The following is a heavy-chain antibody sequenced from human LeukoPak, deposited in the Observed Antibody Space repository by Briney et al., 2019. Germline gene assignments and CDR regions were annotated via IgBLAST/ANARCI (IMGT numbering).Heavy chain of an antibody. CDR2: LYSGGNT. Sequence: PGGSLRLSCVVSGFTVSSNYMSWVRQAPGKGLEWVSVLYSGGNTYHADSVKGRFTISRDNSKNTLYLQMNSLRAEDTAVYYCAKDRYCSSTSCYTFGYYYYGMDVWGQGTTVSVSS. CDR1: GFTVSSNY. V-gene: IGHV3-53*01. J-gene: IGHJ6*02. CDR3: AKDRYCSSTSCYTFGYYYYGMDV. D-gene: IGHD2-2*02.